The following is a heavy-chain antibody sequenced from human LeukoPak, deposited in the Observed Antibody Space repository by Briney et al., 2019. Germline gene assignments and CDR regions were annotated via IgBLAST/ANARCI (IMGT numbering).Heavy chain of an antibody. V-gene: IGHV1-2*06. J-gene: IGHJ5*02. D-gene: IGHD6-13*01. CDR1: RYTFTGYY. CDR2: IDPNSGGT. Sequence: ASVKVSCKASRYTFTGYYMHWVRQAPGQGLEWMGRIDPNSGGTNYAQKFQGRVTMTRDTSISTAYMELSRLRSDDTAVYYCARDSSSWYFGWFDPWGQGTLVTVSS. CDR3: ARDSSSWYFGWFDP.